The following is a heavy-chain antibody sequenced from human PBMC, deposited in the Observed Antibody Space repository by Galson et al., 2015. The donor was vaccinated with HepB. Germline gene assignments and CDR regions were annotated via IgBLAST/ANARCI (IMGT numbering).Heavy chain of an antibody. D-gene: IGHD6-13*01. Sequence: SLRLSCAASGFSFTSYAMSWVRQAPGKGLEWVSVISSSGGTTYYADSVRGRFTISRDNSKNTLFLQMNGLRAEDTAVYFCARGLSTSWYDYWGQGTLVTVSS. CDR2: ISSSGGTT. CDR3: ARGLSTSWYDY. J-gene: IGHJ4*02. CDR1: GFSFTSYA. V-gene: IGHV3-23*01.